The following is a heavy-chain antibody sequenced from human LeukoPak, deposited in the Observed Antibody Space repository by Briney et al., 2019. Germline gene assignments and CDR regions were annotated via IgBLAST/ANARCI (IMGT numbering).Heavy chain of an antibody. CDR3: ARLYSSSWYFDY. Sequence: SETLSLTCTVSGGSINSTNYYWGWIRQPPGKGLEWIGSIYYSGSTYYNPSLRSRVTISVDTSKNQFSLKLTSVTAADTAVYYCARLYSSSWYFDYWGQGSLVTVSS. V-gene: IGHV4-39*01. J-gene: IGHJ4*02. CDR1: GGSINSTNYY. D-gene: IGHD6-13*01. CDR2: IYYSGST.